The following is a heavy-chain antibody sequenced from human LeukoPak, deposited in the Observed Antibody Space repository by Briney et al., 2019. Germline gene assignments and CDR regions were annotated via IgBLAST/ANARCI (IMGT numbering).Heavy chain of an antibody. D-gene: IGHD2-15*01. Sequence: ASVKLSCKASGYTFTNYDINCVRQATGQGLEWMGWMNPNSGNTGYAQRFQGRVTMTRNTSISTAYMELSNLRSEDTAVYYCATKTPRTLYPWGQGTLVTVSS. CDR2: MNPNSGNT. V-gene: IGHV1-8*01. CDR3: ATKTPRTLYP. J-gene: IGHJ5*02. CDR1: GYTFTNYD.